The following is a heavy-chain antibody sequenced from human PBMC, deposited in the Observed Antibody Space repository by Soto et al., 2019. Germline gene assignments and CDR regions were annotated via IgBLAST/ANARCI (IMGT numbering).Heavy chain of an antibody. D-gene: IGHD1-1*01. CDR3: ARRAETNGWNGFGADKYYFDF. CDR1: GLTLSELS. CDR2: FDPETGEP. V-gene: IGHV1-24*01. Sequence: ASVKVSCKVSGLTLSELSMHWVRQAPGKGLECVGGFDPETGEPAYAQKFQGRLTVTRDTSTETAYMELSSLRSEDTAVYYCARRAETNGWNGFGADKYYFDFWGQGTLVTVSS. J-gene: IGHJ4*02.